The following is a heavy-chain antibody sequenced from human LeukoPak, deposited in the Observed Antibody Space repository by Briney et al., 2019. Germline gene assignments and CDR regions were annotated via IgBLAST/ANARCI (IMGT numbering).Heavy chain of an antibody. D-gene: IGHD3-3*01. Sequence: GASVKVSCKASGYTFTSYAMHWVRQAPGQRLEWMGWINAGNGNTEYSQRFQGRVTITRDTSASTGYMELSSLRFEDTAVYYCARVRFLESDFDYWGQGSLVTVSS. CDR2: INAGNGNT. CDR1: GYTFTSYA. CDR3: ARVRFLESDFDY. V-gene: IGHV1-3*01. J-gene: IGHJ4*02.